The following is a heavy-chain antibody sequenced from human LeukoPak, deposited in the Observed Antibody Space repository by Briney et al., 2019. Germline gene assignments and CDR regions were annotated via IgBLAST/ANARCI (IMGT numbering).Heavy chain of an antibody. CDR1: GFTFSSYS. V-gene: IGHV3-21*01. D-gene: IGHD5-12*01. CDR2: ISSSSSCI. J-gene: IGHJ4*02. Sequence: GGSLRLSCAASGFTFSSYSMNWVRQAPGKGLEWVSSISSSSSCIYYADSVKGRFTISRDNAKNSLYLQMNSLRAEDTAVYYCARDRRGYDYGYYFDYWGQGTLVTVSS. CDR3: ARDRRGYDYGYYFDY.